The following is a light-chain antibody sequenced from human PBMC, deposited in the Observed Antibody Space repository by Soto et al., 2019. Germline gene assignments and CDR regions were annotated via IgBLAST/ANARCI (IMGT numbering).Light chain of an antibody. V-gene: IGKV3-20*01. Sequence: EIVLTQSPGTLSLSPGERATLSCRASQSVSSNYLAWYQQKPGQAPRLLIYRASSRATGIPDRFSGSGSGTDFTLTISRLEPEDFAMYYCQQYDSSPWTFGQGTKVEVK. CDR2: RAS. CDR1: QSVSSNY. J-gene: IGKJ1*01. CDR3: QQYDSSPWT.